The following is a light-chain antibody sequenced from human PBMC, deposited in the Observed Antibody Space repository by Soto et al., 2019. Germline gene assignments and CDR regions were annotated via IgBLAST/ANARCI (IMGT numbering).Light chain of an antibody. Sequence: VISHSPASLWISHGEGATLSCRASQSISTYLAWYQQKPGQAPRLLIYDASNRATGIPGRFSGSGSGTEFTLTISSLQSEDFAVYYCQQYNNWPPITFGQARRPEIK. CDR2: DAS. J-gene: IGKJ5*01. CDR3: QQYNNWPPIT. V-gene: IGKV3D-15*01. CDR1: QSISTY.